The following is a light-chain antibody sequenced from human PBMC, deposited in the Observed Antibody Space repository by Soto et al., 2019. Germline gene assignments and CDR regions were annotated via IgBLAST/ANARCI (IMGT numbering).Light chain of an antibody. V-gene: IGLV1-40*01. Sequence: QSVLTQPPSVSGVPGQRVTISCTGRSSNIGAGYAVHWYQQLPGTAPKLLIFGNNNRPSGVPDRFSGSKSGTSASLAITGLQAEDEADYYCQSYDSSLSGGVFGGGTQLTVL. J-gene: IGLJ7*01. CDR3: QSYDSSLSGGV. CDR2: GNN. CDR1: SSNIGAGYA.